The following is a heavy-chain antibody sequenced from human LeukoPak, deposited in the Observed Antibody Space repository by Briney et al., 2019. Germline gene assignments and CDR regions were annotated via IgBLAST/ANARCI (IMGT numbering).Heavy chain of an antibody. Sequence: PSETLSLTCTVSGGSISSYYWSWIRQPPGKGLEWIGYIYYSGSTNYNPSLKSRVTISVDTSKNQFSLKLSSVTAADTAVYYCARTGPGTAMGGDAFDIWGQGTMVTVSS. CDR2: IYYSGST. V-gene: IGHV4-59*01. CDR1: GGSISSYY. J-gene: IGHJ3*02. CDR3: ARTGPGTAMGGDAFDI. D-gene: IGHD5-18*01.